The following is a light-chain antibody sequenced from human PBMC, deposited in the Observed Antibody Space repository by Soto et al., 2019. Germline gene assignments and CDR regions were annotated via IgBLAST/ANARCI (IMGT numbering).Light chain of an antibody. CDR1: IDTVTTSHW. CDR3: LLSYNGAPAV. CDR2: HTT. J-gene: IGLJ7*01. V-gene: IGLV7-46*01. Sequence: QAVVTQESSLTVSPGGTVTLTCDSSIDTVTTSHWPYWFQQKPGQAPKTLIYHTTNRHSWTPARFSGSILGGKAALILSGAQPEDEAEYYCLLSYNGAPAVFGGGTQLTVL.